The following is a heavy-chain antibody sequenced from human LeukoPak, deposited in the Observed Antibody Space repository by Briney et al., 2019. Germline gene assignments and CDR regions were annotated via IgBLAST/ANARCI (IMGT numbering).Heavy chain of an antibody. J-gene: IGHJ4*02. CDR3: ARVESLWLPFDI. Sequence: GGSLRLSCAASGFRFSTYWMHWVRQAPGKGLVLVSRINSDGSSTSYADSVKGRFTISRDNAKNTLYLQMNSLRAEDTAVYYCARVESLWLPFDIWGQETLVTVSS. CDR1: GFRFSTYW. V-gene: IGHV3-74*01. D-gene: IGHD5-18*01. CDR2: INSDGSST.